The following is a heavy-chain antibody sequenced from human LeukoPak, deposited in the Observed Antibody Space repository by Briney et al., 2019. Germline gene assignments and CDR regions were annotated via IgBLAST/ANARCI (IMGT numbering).Heavy chain of an antibody. Sequence: SETLSLTCTVSGGSISSYYWSWIRQPAGKGLEWIGRIYTSGSTNYNPSLKGRVTMSVDTSKNQFSLKLSSVTAADTAVYYCARDSRYFDWPKVRYYYYMDVWGKGTTVTVSS. CDR2: IYTSGST. V-gene: IGHV4-4*07. CDR3: ARDSRYFDWPKVRYYYYMDV. J-gene: IGHJ6*03. CDR1: GGSISSYY. D-gene: IGHD3-9*01.